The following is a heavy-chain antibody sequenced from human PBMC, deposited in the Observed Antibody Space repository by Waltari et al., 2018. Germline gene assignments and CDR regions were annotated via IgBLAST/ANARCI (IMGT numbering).Heavy chain of an antibody. CDR3: TTGGPYTSGTY. Sequence: EVQLVESGGGLVQPGGSLRLSCGASGFTFSNYWMTWVRQAPGKGLEGGANIKKDGGGKNYVDSGKGRCTISRDNAKNSLYLQMNSLRTEDTAVYHCTTGGPYTSGTYWGQGTLVTVSS. J-gene: IGHJ4*02. D-gene: IGHD6-19*01. CDR2: IKKDGGGK. CDR1: GFTFSNYW. V-gene: IGHV3-7*03.